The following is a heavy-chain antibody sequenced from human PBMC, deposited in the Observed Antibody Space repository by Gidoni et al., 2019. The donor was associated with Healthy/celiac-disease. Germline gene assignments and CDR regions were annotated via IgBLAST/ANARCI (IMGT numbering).Heavy chain of an antibody. V-gene: IGHV4-59*01. J-gene: IGHJ6*02. CDR2: IYYSGST. Sequence: QVQLQESGPGLVKPSETLSLTCTVSGGSISSYYWSWIRQPPGKGLEWIGYIYYSGSTNYNPSLKSRVTISVDTSKNQFSLKLSSVTAADTAVYYCARAEGDLGYCSGGSCYLDYYYGMDVWGQGTTVTVSS. D-gene: IGHD2-15*01. CDR3: ARAEGDLGYCSGGSCYLDYYYGMDV. CDR1: GGSISSYY.